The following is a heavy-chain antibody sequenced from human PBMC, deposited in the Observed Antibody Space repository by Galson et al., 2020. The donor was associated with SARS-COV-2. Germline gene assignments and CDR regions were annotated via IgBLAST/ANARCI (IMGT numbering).Heavy chain of an antibody. Sequence: SETLSLTCTVSGGSISSYYWSWIRQPAGKGLEWIGRIYTSGSTNYNPSLKSRVTMSVDTSKNQFSRKLSSVTAADTSVYYCASFGPRDAFDIWGQGTMVTVSS. J-gene: IGHJ3*02. V-gene: IGHV4-4*07. D-gene: IGHD3-10*01. CDR1: GGSISSYY. CDR3: ASFGPRDAFDI. CDR2: IYTSGST.